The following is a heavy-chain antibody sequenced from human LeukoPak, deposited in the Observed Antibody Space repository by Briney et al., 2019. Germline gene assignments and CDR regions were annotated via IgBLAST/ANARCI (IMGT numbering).Heavy chain of an antibody. V-gene: IGHV4-34*01. CDR2: INHSGVT. CDR3: ARGARLLGRFVVGRPPSAYCFDS. CDR1: GGSFNSYC. J-gene: IGHJ4*02. D-gene: IGHD3-3*01. Sequence: NSSETLSLTCAVYGGSFNSYCWTWIRQSPGKGLEWIGEINHSGVTNYNPSLKSRITMSVDTSKNQFALKLNSVTAADSAVYYCARGARLLGRFVVGRPPSAYCFDSWGLGTLVTVSS.